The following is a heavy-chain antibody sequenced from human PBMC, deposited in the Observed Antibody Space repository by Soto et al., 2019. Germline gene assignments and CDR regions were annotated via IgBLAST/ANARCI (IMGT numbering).Heavy chain of an antibody. J-gene: IGHJ4*02. CDR3: TTLATMVRELRYSLPPSTTPVPTDY. V-gene: IGHV3-15*07. Sequence: PGGSLRLSCAASGFTFSNAWMNWVRQAPGKGLEWVGRIKSKTDGGTTDYAAPVKGRFTISRDDSKNTLYLQMNSLKTEDTAVYYCTTLATMVRELRYSLPPSTTPVPTDYWGQGTLVTVSS. D-gene: IGHD3-10*01. CDR2: IKSKTDGGTT. CDR1: GFTFSNAW.